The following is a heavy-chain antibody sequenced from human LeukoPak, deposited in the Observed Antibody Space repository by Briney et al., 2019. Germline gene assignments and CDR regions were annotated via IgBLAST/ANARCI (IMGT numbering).Heavy chain of an antibody. Sequence: GGSLRLSCAASGLSYSDSYMTWIRQAPGKGLEWVSYISSSGSYTNYADSVQGRFTVSRDNAKNSLYLQMNSLRAEDTAVYYCARVRAGPFYYYGMDVWGQGTTVTVSS. CDR1: GLSYSDSY. CDR2: ISSSGSYT. V-gene: IGHV3-11*05. CDR3: ARVRAGPFYYYGMDV. D-gene: IGHD6-13*01. J-gene: IGHJ6*02.